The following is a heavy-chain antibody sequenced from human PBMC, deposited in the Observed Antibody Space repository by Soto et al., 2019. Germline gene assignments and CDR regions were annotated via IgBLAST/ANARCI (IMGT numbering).Heavy chain of an antibody. Sequence: SETLSLTCAVYGGSFRGYYWGWIRQPPGKGLEWIGEINHSGSTNYNPSLKSRVTISVDTSKNQFSLKLSSVTAADTAVYYCAREGGDSEHYYYYGMDVWGQGTTVTVSS. D-gene: IGHD2-21*02. V-gene: IGHV4-34*01. CDR3: AREGGDSEHYYYYGMDV. CDR1: GGSFRGYY. CDR2: INHSGST. J-gene: IGHJ6*02.